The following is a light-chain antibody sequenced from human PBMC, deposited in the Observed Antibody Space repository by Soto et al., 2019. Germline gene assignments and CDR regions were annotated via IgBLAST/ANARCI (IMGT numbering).Light chain of an antibody. CDR2: GAS. Sequence: EIVLTQSPGTLSLSPGERATLSCRASQRVSSSYLAWYQQKPGQAPSLLIYGASTRATGIPDRFSGSGSGTDFTLTISRLEPEYFAVYFCQRYGSSPPFTFGQGNKVEI. CDR1: QRVSSSY. CDR3: QRYGSSPPFT. J-gene: IGKJ2*01. V-gene: IGKV3-20*01.